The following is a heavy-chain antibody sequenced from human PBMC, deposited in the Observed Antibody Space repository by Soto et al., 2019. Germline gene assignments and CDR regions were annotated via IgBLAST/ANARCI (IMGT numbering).Heavy chain of an antibody. CDR3: ARGFSGEGIFDY. J-gene: IGHJ4*02. D-gene: IGHD3-10*01. V-gene: IGHV1-2*02. CDR1: GYPFTGYY. CDR2: INPTSGGT. Sequence: DSVKVCFKASGYPFTGYYMHLVRQAPGQGLEWIRWINPTSGGTNYAQKFQGRVTMTRDTSISTAYMELSRLRSDDTALYYCARGFSGEGIFDYWGQGTLVTVSS.